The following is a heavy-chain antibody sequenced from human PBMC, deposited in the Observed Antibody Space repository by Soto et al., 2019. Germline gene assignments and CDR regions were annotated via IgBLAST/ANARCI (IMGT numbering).Heavy chain of an antibody. CDR2: INHSGST. V-gene: IGHV4-34*01. D-gene: IGHD2-2*01. CDR3: GRGGPYCSSTSCYFSPKRGRSSYYTDF. Sequence: SETLSLTCAVYGGSFSGYYWSWIRQPPGKGLEWIGEINHSGSTNYNPSLKSRVTISVDTSKNQFSLKLSSVTAADTAVYYCGRGGPYCSSTSCYFSPKRGRSSYYTDFWCKG. J-gene: IGHJ6*03. CDR1: GGSFSGYY.